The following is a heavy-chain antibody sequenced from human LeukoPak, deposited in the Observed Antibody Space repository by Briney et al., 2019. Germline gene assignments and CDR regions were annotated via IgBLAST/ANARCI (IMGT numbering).Heavy chain of an antibody. CDR3: AKSPIVLRYFDWLFAPNFDY. CDR1: GFTFSSYA. Sequence: GGSLRLSCAASGFTFSSYAMSWVRQAPGKGLEWVSAISGSGGSTYYADSVKGRFTISRDNSKNTLYLQMNSLRAEDTAVYYCAKSPIVLRYFDWLFAPNFDYWGQGTLVTVSS. J-gene: IGHJ4*02. D-gene: IGHD3-9*01. V-gene: IGHV3-23*01. CDR2: ISGSGGST.